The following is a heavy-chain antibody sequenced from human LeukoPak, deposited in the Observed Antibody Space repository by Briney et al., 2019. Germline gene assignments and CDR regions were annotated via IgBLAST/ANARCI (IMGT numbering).Heavy chain of an antibody. CDR1: GGSISSSNYF. J-gene: IGHJ6*04. D-gene: IGHD5-12*01. V-gene: IGHV4-39*07. CDR2: VYYSGST. CDR3: ARAGYSGSDFSV. Sequence: SETLSLTCTVSGGSISSSNYFWGWIRQPPGKGLEWIGSVYYSGSTYYNPSLKSRVTISVDTPKNQFSLKLSSVTATDTAVYYCARAGYSGSDFSVWGKGSTVTISS.